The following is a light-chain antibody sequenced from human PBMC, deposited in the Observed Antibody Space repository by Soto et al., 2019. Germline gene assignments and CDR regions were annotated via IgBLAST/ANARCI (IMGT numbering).Light chain of an antibody. CDR2: GAS. J-gene: IGKJ4*01. Sequence: EIVLTQSPGTLSLSPGERATLSFRSSQSVSSSYLAWYQQKPGQAPRLLIYGASSRATGIPDRFSGGGSGTGFTLTISRLEPEDFAVYYCQQFSSYPLTFGGGTKVHIK. CDR3: QQFSSYPLT. CDR1: QSVSSSY. V-gene: IGKV3-20*01.